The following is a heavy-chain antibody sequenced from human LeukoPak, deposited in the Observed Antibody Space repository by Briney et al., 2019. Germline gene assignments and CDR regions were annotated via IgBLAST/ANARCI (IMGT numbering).Heavy chain of an antibody. D-gene: IGHD3-22*01. CDR3: ARENYEDSY. J-gene: IGHJ4*02. CDR1: GFTFSNAW. CDR2: IKSKTDGGTT. Sequence: KPGGSLRLSCAASGFTFSNAWMSWVRQAPGKGLEWVGRIKSKTDGGTTDYAAPVKGRFTISRDNSKNTLSLQMNSLRVEDTAVYYCARENYEDSYWGQGTLVTVSS. V-gene: IGHV3-15*01.